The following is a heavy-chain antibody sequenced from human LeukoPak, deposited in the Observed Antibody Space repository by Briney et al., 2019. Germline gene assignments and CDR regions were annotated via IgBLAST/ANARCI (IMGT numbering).Heavy chain of an antibody. CDR3: ARVGIAVADPEEVDY. Sequence: PGGSLRPFFAASGFTFSSHSMNWGRQAPGKGLGWVSSISSSSSYIYYADSVKGRFTISRDNAKNSLYLQMNSLRAEDTAVYYCARVGIAVADPEEVDYWGQGTLVTVSS. J-gene: IGHJ4*02. D-gene: IGHD6-19*01. V-gene: IGHV3-21*01. CDR2: ISSSSSYI. CDR1: GFTFSSHS.